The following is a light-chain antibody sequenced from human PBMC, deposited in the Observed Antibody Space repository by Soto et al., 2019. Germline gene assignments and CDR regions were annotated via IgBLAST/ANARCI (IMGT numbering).Light chain of an antibody. J-gene: IGLJ3*02. CDR1: NSGVGAYNY. CDR2: EVS. V-gene: IGLV2-14*01. CDR3: LSYTITSILV. Sequence: LTQPASVSGSPGQSITISCTGTNSGVGAYNYVSWFQQHPGKAPKLIIFEVSNRPSGVSHRFSGSKSGNTASLTISGLQTEDEADYYCLSYTITSILVFGGGTKVTVL.